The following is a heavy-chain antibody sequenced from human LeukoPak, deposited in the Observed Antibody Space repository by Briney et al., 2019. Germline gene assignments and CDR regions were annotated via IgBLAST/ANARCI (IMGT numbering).Heavy chain of an antibody. CDR1: GFTFSSYE. CDR2: ISSSGSTI. CDR3: AREYSSGWTKYFDY. J-gene: IGHJ4*02. D-gene: IGHD6-19*01. Sequence: GGSLRLSCAASGFTFSSYEMNWVRQAPGKGLEWVSYISSSGSTIYYADSVKGRFTISRDNAKNSLYLQMNSLRAEDTAVYYCAREYSSGWTKYFDYWGQGTLVTVSS. V-gene: IGHV3-48*03.